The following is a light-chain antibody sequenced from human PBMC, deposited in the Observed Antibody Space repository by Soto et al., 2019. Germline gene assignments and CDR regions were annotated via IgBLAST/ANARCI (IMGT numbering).Light chain of an antibody. Sequence: EIVMTQSPATLSVSPGERATLSCRASQRVSSNLAWYQQKAGQAPRLLIYGASTRATGIPARFSGSGSGTEFTLTISRLQSEDFAVYYCQKYNSWPPITFGQGTRLEIK. CDR3: QKYNSWPPIT. CDR2: GAS. V-gene: IGKV3-15*01. CDR1: QRVSSN. J-gene: IGKJ5*01.